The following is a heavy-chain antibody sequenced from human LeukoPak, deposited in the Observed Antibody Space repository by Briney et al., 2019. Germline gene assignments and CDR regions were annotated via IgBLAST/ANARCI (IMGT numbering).Heavy chain of an antibody. CDR2: IDFETDTT. CDR3: VRAGSVFDY. CDR1: GFTFSSYW. V-gene: IGHV3-74*01. D-gene: IGHD2-15*01. J-gene: IGHJ4*02. Sequence: GGTLRLSCVASGFTFSSYWRPWIRQAPGKGLEWVSRIDFETDTTTYAGSVKGRFTISRDNTKNTLYLQMDSLRDEDAAVYYCVRAGSVFDYWGQGTLVTVTS.